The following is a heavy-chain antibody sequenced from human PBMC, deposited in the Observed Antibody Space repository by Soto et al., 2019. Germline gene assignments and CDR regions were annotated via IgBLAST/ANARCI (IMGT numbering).Heavy chain of an antibody. CDR3: AKNQGVELVQLATVDWFDP. CDR1: GFSFENFG. CDR2: ISGSGFNK. J-gene: IGHJ5*02. V-gene: IGHV3-23*01. D-gene: IGHD1-1*01. Sequence: PGRSLRLSCAASGFSFENFGMSWVRQAPGKGLEWISSISGSGFNKYYADSVKGRFTISRDNSKSTVYLELNNLSAEDTAVYHCAKNQGVELVQLATVDWFDPWGQGSVVTFSS.